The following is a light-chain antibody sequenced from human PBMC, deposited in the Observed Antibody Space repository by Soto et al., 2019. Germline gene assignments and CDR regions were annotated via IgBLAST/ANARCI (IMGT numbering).Light chain of an antibody. J-gene: IGLJ2*01. CDR2: EVS. CDR1: SSDVGGYNF. CDR3: SSYAGSNIVV. Sequence: QSVLTQPPSASGSPGQAVTISCTGTSSDVGGYNFVSWYQQHPGKAPKLMIYEVSERPSGVPDRFSGSKSGNTASLTVSGLQAEDEADYYFSSYAGSNIVVFGGGTKRTVL. V-gene: IGLV2-8*01.